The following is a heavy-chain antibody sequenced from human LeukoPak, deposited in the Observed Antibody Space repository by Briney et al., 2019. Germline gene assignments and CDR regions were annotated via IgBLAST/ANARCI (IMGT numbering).Heavy chain of an antibody. J-gene: IGHJ4*02. CDR2: MNPNSGNT. Sequence: GASVKVSCKASGYTFTSYDINWVRQATGQGLEWMGWMNPNSGNTGYAQKFQGRDTMTRNTSISTAYMELSSLRSEDTAVYYCARGGTMIVVAVPFDYWGQGTLVTVSS. CDR3: ARGGTMIVVAVPFDY. V-gene: IGHV1-8*01. D-gene: IGHD3-22*01. CDR1: GYTFTSYD.